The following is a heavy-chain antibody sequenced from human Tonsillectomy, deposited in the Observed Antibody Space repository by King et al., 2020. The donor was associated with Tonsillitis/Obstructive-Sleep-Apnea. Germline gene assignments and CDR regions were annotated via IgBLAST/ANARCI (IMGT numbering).Heavy chain of an antibody. CDR1: GYSLTNYW. D-gene: IGHD3-3*01. Sequence: QLVQSGAEVKKPGESLKISCKGSGYSLTNYWIGWVRQMPGKGLEWMGIIYPGDSDTKYSPSFQGHVTISADKSISTAYLQWSSLTASDTAKYYCARLSGSGVLYDFWSGYFDYWGQGTLVTVSS. CDR2: IYPGDSDT. CDR3: ARLSGSGVLYDFWSGYFDY. J-gene: IGHJ4*02. V-gene: IGHV5-51*03.